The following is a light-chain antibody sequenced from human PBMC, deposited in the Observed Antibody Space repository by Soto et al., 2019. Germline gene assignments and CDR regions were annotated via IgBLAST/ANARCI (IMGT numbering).Light chain of an antibody. Sequence: DIQMTQSPSTLSASVGDRVTITCRVSQSISSWLAWYQQKPGKAPKLLIYKASSLESGVPSRFSGSGSGTEFTLTISSLQPDDFATYYCQQYNSYRTFGQGTKVEI. J-gene: IGKJ1*01. CDR1: QSISSW. CDR3: QQYNSYRT. V-gene: IGKV1-5*03. CDR2: KAS.